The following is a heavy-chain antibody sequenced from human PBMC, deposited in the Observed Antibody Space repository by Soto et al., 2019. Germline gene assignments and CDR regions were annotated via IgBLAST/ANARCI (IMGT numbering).Heavy chain of an antibody. V-gene: IGHV4-34*01. Sequence: QVQLQQWGAGLLKPSETLSLTCAVYGGSFSGYYWSWIRQPPGKGLEWIGEINHRGSTNYNPSLKRRVTISVDTSKNQFSLKLNSVTASDTAVYYCARGSRVKIPAASGRDYYYHGLDFWGQGTAFTVSS. J-gene: IGHJ6*02. CDR3: ARGSRVKIPAASGRDYYYHGLDF. CDR2: INHRGST. CDR1: GGSFSGYY. D-gene: IGHD6-25*01.